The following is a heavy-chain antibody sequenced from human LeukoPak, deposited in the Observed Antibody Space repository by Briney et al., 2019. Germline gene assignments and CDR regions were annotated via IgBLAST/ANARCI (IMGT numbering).Heavy chain of an antibody. V-gene: IGHV3-48*01. D-gene: IGHD3-22*01. Sequence: GGSLRLSCAASEFTLSGYGMNWVRQAPGKGLEWISYISSSSRIIYYADSVKGRLTISRDNSKNTLYLQMNSLRAEDTAVYYCARGLAYYYDSSAYFLDYWGQGTLVTVSS. CDR3: ARGLAYYYDSSAYFLDY. CDR2: ISSSSRII. J-gene: IGHJ4*02. CDR1: EFTLSGYG.